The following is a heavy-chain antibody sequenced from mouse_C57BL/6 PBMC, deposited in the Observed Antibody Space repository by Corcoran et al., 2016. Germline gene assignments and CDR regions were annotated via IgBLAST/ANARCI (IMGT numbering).Heavy chain of an antibody. CDR2: INPNNGGT. J-gene: IGHJ2*01. CDR1: GYTFTDYY. Sequence: EVQLQQSGPELVKPGASVKISCKASGYTFTDYYMNWVKQSHGKSLEWIGDINPNNGGTSYNQKFKGKATLTVDKSSSTAYMELRSLTSEDSAVYYCAVYYGSRGYFDYWGQGTTLTVSS. D-gene: IGHD1-1*01. CDR3: AVYYGSRGYFDY. V-gene: IGHV1-26*01.